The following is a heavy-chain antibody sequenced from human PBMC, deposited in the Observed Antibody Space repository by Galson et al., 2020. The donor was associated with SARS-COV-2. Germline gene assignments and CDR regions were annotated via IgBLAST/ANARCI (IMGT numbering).Heavy chain of an antibody. CDR3: ARAHYGGNYYYYGMDV. CDR2: IGTAGDT. V-gene: IGHV3-13*01. D-gene: IGHD4-17*01. J-gene: IGHJ6*02. CDR1: GFTFSSYD. Sequence: GGSLRLSCAASGFTFSSYDMHWVRQATGKGLEWVSAIGTAGDTYYPGSVKGRFTISRENAKNSLYLQMNSLRARDTAVYYCARAHYGGNYYYYGMDVWGQGTTVTVSS.